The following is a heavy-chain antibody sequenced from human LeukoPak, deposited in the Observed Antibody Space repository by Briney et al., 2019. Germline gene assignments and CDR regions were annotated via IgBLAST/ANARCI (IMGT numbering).Heavy chain of an antibody. CDR2: IYPGDSET. V-gene: IGHV5-51*01. Sequence: GESLKISCKGSGYSFTTCWIGWVRRMPGKGLEWVGIIYPGDSETRYSPSFQGQVTISADKSITTAYLQWSSLKASDTAMYYCASAVSHCSSTSCFFDYWGQGTLVTASS. CDR3: ASAVSHCSSTSCFFDY. D-gene: IGHD2-2*01. CDR1: GYSFTTCW. J-gene: IGHJ4*02.